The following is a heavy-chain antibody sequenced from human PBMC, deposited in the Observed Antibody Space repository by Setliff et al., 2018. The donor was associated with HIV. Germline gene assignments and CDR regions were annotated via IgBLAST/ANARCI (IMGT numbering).Heavy chain of an antibody. CDR3: ARQDIPTGYYLFDY. CDR2: INPNMGDT. Sequence: GASVKVSCKASGYKFTGHHKQWMRQAPGQGLEWMGRINPNMGDTQYAQKFQGSIIMTRDTSINTVYMELSSLTSDDTALYYCARQDIPTGYYLFDYWGQGTQVTVSS. D-gene: IGHD3-9*01. CDR1: GYKFTGHH. J-gene: IGHJ4*02. V-gene: IGHV1-2*06.